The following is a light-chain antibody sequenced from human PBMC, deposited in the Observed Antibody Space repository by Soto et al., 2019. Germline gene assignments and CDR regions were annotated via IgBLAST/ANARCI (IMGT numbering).Light chain of an antibody. CDR3: QQYTRAPLT. CDR2: GAS. J-gene: IGKJ1*01. V-gene: IGKV3-20*01. CDR1: QSVTDNY. Sequence: EILLTQSPATLSLSPGERATLSCRASQSVTDNYLAWYQQKPGQAPRLVISGASSRTSGIPDRFSAGGSGTDFTLTVSRLEPEDFAVYYCQQYTRAPLTFGQGTKVDIK.